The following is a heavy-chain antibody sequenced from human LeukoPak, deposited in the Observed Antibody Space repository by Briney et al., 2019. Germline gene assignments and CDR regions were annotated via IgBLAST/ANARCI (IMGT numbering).Heavy chain of an antibody. V-gene: IGHV1-69*06. D-gene: IGHD6-13*01. CDR2: IIPIFGTA. Sequence: SVKVSCKASGGTFSSYAISWVRQAPGQGLEWMGGIIPIFGTANYAQKFQGRVTITADKSTSTAYMELSSLRSEDTAVYYCARGGTSSWPPRPFDYWGEGTLVTVSS. J-gene: IGHJ4*02. CDR3: ARGGTSSWPPRPFDY. CDR1: GGTFSSYA.